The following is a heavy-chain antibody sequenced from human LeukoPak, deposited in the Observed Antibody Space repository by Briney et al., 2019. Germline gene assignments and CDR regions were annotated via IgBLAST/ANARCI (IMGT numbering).Heavy chain of an antibody. Sequence: PGGSLRLSCAASGFTFDDYAMHWVRQAPGKGLEWVSGISWNSGSIGYADSVKGRFTISRDNAKNSLYLQMNSLRAEHTALYYCAKEGRSSSWYYFDYWGQGTLVTVSS. D-gene: IGHD6-13*01. V-gene: IGHV3-9*01. J-gene: IGHJ4*02. CDR2: ISWNSGSI. CDR1: GFTFDDYA. CDR3: AKEGRSSSWYYFDY.